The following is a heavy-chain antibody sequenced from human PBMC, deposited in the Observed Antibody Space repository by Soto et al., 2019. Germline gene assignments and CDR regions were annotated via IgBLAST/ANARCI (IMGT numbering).Heavy chain of an antibody. Sequence: PGGSLRLSCATSGFTFRSYGMHWVRQAPGKGLEWLAVISNDGTKKFFADSVKGRLTLSRDNARTTLYLQINSLRAEDTAVYFCGKDTLDCSGGDCPLFYYYGMDVWGQGTTVTVSS. J-gene: IGHJ6*02. CDR2: ISNDGTKK. CDR3: GKDTLDCSGGDCPLFYYYGMDV. CDR1: GFTFRSYG. D-gene: IGHD2-15*01. V-gene: IGHV3-30*18.